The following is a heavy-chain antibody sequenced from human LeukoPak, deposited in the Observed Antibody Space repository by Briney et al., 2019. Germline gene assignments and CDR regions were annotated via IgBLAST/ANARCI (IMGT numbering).Heavy chain of an antibody. D-gene: IGHD1-26*01. J-gene: IGHJ6*02. CDR2: ISSSSSYI. Sequence: PGGSLRLSCAASGFTFSSYSMNWVRQAPGKGLEWVSSISSSSSYIYYADSVKGRFTISRDNAKNSLYLQMNSLRAEDTAVYYCARVLFIVRAPYGMDVWGQGTTVTVSS. V-gene: IGHV3-21*01. CDR1: GFTFSSYS. CDR3: ARVLFIVRAPYGMDV.